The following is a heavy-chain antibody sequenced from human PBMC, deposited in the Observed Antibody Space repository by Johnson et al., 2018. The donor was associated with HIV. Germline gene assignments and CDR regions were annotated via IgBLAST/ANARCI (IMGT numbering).Heavy chain of an antibody. J-gene: IGHJ3*01. D-gene: IGHD1-14*01. CDR1: GFTFSSYA. Sequence: QVQLVESGGGVVQPGRSLRLSCAASGFTFSSYAMHWVRQAPGKGLEWVAVISYDGSNKYYADSVKGRFTISRDNSRNTLYLQMNSLRAEDTTLYFCAIMSAPEDADAFDFWGQGTMVTVSS. V-gene: IGHV3-30-3*01. CDR2: ISYDGSNK. CDR3: AIMSAPEDADAFDF.